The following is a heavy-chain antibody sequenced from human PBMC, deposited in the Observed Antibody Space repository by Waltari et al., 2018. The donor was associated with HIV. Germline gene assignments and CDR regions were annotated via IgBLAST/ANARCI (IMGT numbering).Heavy chain of an antibody. J-gene: IGHJ5*02. Sequence: QVQLVQSGAEVKKPGASVKVSCKASGYTFSSYDINWVRQATGQGLEGMGWRGGQDPNKSNKGYAQKFQGRVTRTRNTSISTAYMELSSLRSDDTAVYYCTRGGYVRGGSNVDTAINWFNPWGQGTLVTVSS. V-gene: IGHV1-8*01. D-gene: IGHD5-18*01. CDR1: GYTFSSYD. CDR2: RGGQDPNKSNK. CDR3: TRGGYVRGGSNVDTAINWFNP.